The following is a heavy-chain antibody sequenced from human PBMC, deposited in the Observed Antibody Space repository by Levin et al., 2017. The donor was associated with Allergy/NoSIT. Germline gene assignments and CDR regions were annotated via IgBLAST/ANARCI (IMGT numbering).Heavy chain of an antibody. CDR2: IWYDGSNK. CDR3: ARARATGTTNWFDP. V-gene: IGHV3-33*01. CDR1: GFTFSSYG. Sequence: SCAASGFTFSSYGMHWVRQAPGKGLEWVAVIWYDGSNKYYADSVKGRFTISRDNSKNTLYLQMNSLRVEDTAVYYCARARATGTTNWFDPWGQGTLVTVSS. D-gene: IGHD1-1*01. J-gene: IGHJ5*02.